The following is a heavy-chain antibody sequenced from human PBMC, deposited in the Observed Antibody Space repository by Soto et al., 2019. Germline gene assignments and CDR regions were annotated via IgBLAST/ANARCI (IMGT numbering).Heavy chain of an antibody. D-gene: IGHD5-18*01. CDR2: ISAYNGNT. J-gene: IGHJ6*01. Sequence: VKVSRKTSEYKFTSDGISWVRQAPGQGLEWMGWISAYNGNTNYAQKLQGRVTMTTDTSTSTAYMELRSLRSDDKALYYCARDRVDSYGFEYYYYVMDVW. V-gene: IGHV1-18*01. CDR3: ARDRVDSYGFEYYYYVMDV. CDR1: EYKFTSDG.